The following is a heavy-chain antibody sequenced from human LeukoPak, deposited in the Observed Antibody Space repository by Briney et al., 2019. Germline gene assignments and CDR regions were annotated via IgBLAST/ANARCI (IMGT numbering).Heavy chain of an antibody. Sequence: SETLSLTCAVYGGSFSGYYWSWIRQPPGKGLEWIGYIYYSGSTNYNPSLKSRVTISVDTSKNQFSLKLSSVTAADTAVYYCARVRELHFDYWGQGTLVTVSS. CDR2: IYYSGST. J-gene: IGHJ4*02. D-gene: IGHD1-26*01. CDR3: ARVRELHFDY. CDR1: GGSFSGYY. V-gene: IGHV4-59*01.